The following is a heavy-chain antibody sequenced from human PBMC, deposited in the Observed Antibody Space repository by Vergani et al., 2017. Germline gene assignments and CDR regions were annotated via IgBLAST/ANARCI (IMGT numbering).Heavy chain of an antibody. CDR3: ARRVVRGVYHYYYYYMDV. D-gene: IGHD3-10*01. CDR2: INHSGST. V-gene: IGHV4-34*01. Sequence: QVQLQQWGAGLLKPSETLSLTCAVYGGSFSGYYWRWIRQPPGKGLEWIGEINHSGSTNYNPSLKSRVTISVDTSKNQFALKLSSVTAADTAVYYCARRVVRGVYHYYYYYMDVWGKGTTVTVSS. CDR1: GGSFSGYY. J-gene: IGHJ6*03.